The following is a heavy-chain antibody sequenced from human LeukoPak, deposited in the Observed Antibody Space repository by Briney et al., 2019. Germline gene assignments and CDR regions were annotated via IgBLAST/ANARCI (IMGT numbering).Heavy chain of an antibody. CDR3: VNQISGWVN. D-gene: IGHD6-19*01. J-gene: IGHJ4*02. CDR1: GFTFSTLT. V-gene: IGHV3-64D*06. Sequence: PGGSLRLSCSASGFTFSTLTMHWVRQAPGKGLEYVSAIGGNGVSTYYADSVKGRLTVSRDNSKNSLYLQMSSLRAEDTAVYYCVNQISGWVNWGQGTLVTVSS. CDR2: IGGNGVST.